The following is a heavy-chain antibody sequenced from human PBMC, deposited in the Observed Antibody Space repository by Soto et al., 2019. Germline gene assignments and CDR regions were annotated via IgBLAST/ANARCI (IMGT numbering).Heavy chain of an antibody. J-gene: IGHJ6*02. CDR3: ARYFGYCSGGSCYPRLGYYYGMDV. Sequence: SETLSLTCTVYGVSFSGYYWILIRQPPGKGLEWIGEINHSGSTNYNPSLKSRVTISVDTSKNQFSLKLSSVTAADTAVYYCARYFGYCSGGSCYPRLGYYYGMDVWGQGTTVTVSS. D-gene: IGHD2-15*01. CDR2: INHSGST. CDR1: GVSFSGYY. V-gene: IGHV4-34*01.